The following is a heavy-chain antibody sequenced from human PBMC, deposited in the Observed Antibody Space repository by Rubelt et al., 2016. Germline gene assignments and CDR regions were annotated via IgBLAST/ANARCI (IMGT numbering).Heavy chain of an antibody. D-gene: IGHD5-24*01. V-gene: IGHV1-46*01. CDR3: ARTKTVEMATIPLAY. CDR1: GYTFTSYY. J-gene: IGHJ4*02. Sequence: QVQLVQSGAEVKKPGASVKVSCKASGYTFTSYYMHWVRQAPGQGLEWMGIINPSGGSTSYARKFQGGVTMTRETSTSTVYMELSSRRSEDTAVYYCARTKTVEMATIPLAYWGQGTLVTVSS. CDR2: INPSGGST.